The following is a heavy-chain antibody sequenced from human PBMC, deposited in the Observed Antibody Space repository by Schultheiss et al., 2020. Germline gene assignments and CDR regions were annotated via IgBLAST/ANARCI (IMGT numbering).Heavy chain of an antibody. J-gene: IGHJ5*01. CDR3: ARRDAGLIDS. V-gene: IGHV4-39*01. CDR2: ISYNGLT. CDR1: GASITSSASY. D-gene: IGHD3/OR15-3a*01. Sequence: SETLSLTCSVSGASITSSASYWGWIRQPPGKGLQWIGSISYNGLTYLNRSLNSRLTVSQDKSKNLFSLTLSSVTAADTAVYYCARRDAGLIDSWGQGILVTGSS.